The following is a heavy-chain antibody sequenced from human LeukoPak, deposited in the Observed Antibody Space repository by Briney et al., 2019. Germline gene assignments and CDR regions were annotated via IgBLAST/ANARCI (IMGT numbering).Heavy chain of an antibody. J-gene: IGHJ6*03. CDR3: AKRGGGSYYYYYYMDV. V-gene: IGHV3-23*01. D-gene: IGHD1-26*01. Sequence: GGSLRLSCAASGFTFSSYGMSWVRQAPGKGLEWVSAISGSGGSTYYADSVKGRFTISRDNSKNTLYLQMNILRAEDTAVYYCAKRGGGSYYYYYYMDVWGKGTTVTISS. CDR1: GFTFSSYG. CDR2: ISGSGGST.